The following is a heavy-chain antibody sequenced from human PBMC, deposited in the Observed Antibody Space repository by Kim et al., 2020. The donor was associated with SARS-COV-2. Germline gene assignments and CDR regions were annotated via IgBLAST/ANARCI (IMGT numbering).Heavy chain of an antibody. CDR2: IYYSGST. V-gene: IGHV4-30-4*01. Sequence: SETLSLTCTVSGGSISSGDYYWSWIRQPPGKGLEWIGYIYYSGSTYHNPSLKSRVTISVDTSKNQFSLKLSSVTAADTAVYYCARNDYSNPWFDYWGQGTLVTVSS. J-gene: IGHJ4*02. CDR1: GGSISSGDYY. D-gene: IGHD4-4*01. CDR3: ARNDYSNPWFDY.